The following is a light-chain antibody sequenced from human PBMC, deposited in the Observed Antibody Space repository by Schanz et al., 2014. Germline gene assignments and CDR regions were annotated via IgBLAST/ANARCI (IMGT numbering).Light chain of an antibody. CDR2: AVS. V-gene: IGLV2-14*03. J-gene: IGLJ2*01. CDR1: SSDVGGYNY. Sequence: QSALTQPASVSGSPGQSITISCTGTSSDVGGYNYVSWYQHHPGKAPKLMISAVSDRPSGVSNRFSGSKSGNTASLTISGLQAEDEADYHCSSHTAITTAVVFGGGTKLTVL. CDR3: SSHTAITTAVV.